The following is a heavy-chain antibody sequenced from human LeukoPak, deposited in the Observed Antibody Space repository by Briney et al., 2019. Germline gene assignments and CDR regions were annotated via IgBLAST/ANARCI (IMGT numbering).Heavy chain of an antibody. Sequence: GGSLRLSCAASGFPFSSYAMSWVRQAPGKGLEWVSAISGSGSSTYYADSAKGRFTISRDNSRNTLYLQMNSLRAEDTAVYYCAKRAGYNSNYFDSWGQGTLVTVSS. J-gene: IGHJ4*02. CDR3: AKRAGYNSNYFDS. D-gene: IGHD5-24*01. CDR1: GFPFSSYA. CDR2: ISGSGSST. V-gene: IGHV3-23*01.